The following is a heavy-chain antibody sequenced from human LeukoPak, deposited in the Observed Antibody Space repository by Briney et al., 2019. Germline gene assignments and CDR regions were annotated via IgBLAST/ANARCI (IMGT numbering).Heavy chain of an antibody. J-gene: IGHJ3*02. V-gene: IGHV1-69*04. CDR2: IDPVLGFT. Sequence: SVKVSCKASGGTFSNDAINWVREAAGQGLEWMGRIDPVLGFTNFPQSFEGRVTITTDESTSTAYMELSSLRSEDTAVYYCARDVYCGGDCYSGAFDIWGQGTMVTVSS. CDR1: GGTFSNDA. D-gene: IGHD2-21*01. CDR3: ARDVYCGGDCYSGAFDI.